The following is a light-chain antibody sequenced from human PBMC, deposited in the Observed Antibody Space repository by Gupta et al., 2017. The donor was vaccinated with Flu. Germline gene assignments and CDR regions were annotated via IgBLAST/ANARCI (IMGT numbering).Light chain of an antibody. CDR1: QSISSY. CDR2: AAS. V-gene: IGKV1-39*01. Sequence: DIQMTQSPSSLSASVGDRVTITCRASQSISSYLNWYQQKPGKAPKLLIYAASSLQSGVPSRFSGSASGTDFTLTISMLHPEDFATYYCQQSHGTRITFGQGTKLEIK. J-gene: IGKJ1*01. CDR3: QQSHGTRIT.